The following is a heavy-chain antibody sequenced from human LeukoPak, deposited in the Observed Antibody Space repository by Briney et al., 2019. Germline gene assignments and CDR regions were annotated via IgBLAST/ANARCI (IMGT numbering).Heavy chain of an antibody. J-gene: IGHJ6*02. Sequence: PSQTLSLTCTVSGGSLSSGDYYWSWIRQPPGKGLEWIGYIYYSGSTYYNPSLKSRVTISVDTSKNQFSLKRSSVTAADTAVYYCAREVHQYDSSGNKYHYGTDVWGQGTTVTVSS. D-gene: IGHD3-22*01. CDR3: AREVHQYDSSGNKYHYGTDV. CDR2: IYYSGST. V-gene: IGHV4-30-4*08. CDR1: GGSLSSGDYY.